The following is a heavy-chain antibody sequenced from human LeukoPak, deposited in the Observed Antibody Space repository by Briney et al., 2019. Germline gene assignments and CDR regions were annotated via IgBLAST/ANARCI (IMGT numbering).Heavy chain of an antibody. CDR3: ARPTTVTIVDAFDI. CDR2: IKQDGTEK. Sequence: GGSLRLSSAAAGFNFSTYWMTWVRQAPGKGLEWVANIKQDGTEKYYVDSVKGRFTISRDNAKNSLYLQMNSLRAVDTAVCFCARPTTVTIVDAFDIWGLGTMVTVSS. D-gene: IGHD4-17*01. V-gene: IGHV3-7*01. CDR1: GFNFSTYW. J-gene: IGHJ3*02.